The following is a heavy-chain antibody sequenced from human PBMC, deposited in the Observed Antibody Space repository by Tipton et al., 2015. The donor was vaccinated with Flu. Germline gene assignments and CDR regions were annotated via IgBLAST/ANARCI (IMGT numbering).Heavy chain of an antibody. J-gene: IGHJ6*02. Sequence: GLVKPSQTLSLTCAISGDSVSSNSAAWNWIRQSPSRGLEWLGRTYYRSKWYNDYAVSVKSRITINPDTSKNQFSLQLNSVTPEDTAVYYYARDLAYYDILTGYQGYYYYGMDVWGQGTTVTVSS. D-gene: IGHD3-9*01. V-gene: IGHV6-1*01. CDR2: TYYRSKWYN. CDR1: GDSVSSNSAA. CDR3: ARDLAYYDILTGYQGYYYYGMDV.